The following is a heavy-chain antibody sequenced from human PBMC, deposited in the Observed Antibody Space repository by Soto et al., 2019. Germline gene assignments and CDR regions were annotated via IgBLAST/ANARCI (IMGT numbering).Heavy chain of an antibody. D-gene: IGHD3-3*01. Sequence: SETLSLPCTVACGSIRSGDYYWSWINQTPGKGLEWIGYIYYSGSTYYNPSLKSRVTISVDTSKNQFSLKLSSVTAADTAVYYCARAGLECSHNWFDPWGQGTLVTVSS. CDR3: ARAGLECSHNWFDP. CDR2: IYYSGST. CDR1: CGSIRSGDYY. V-gene: IGHV4-30-4*08. J-gene: IGHJ5*02.